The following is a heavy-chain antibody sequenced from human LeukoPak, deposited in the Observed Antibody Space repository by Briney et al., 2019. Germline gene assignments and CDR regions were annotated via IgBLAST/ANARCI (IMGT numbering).Heavy chain of an antibody. V-gene: IGHV4-39*07. D-gene: IGHD3-9*01. CDR3: AREGILTGYYTYYYYYMDV. Sequence: SETLSLTCTVSGGSISSSSYYWGWIRQPPGKGLEWIGSIYYSGSTYYNPSLKSRVTISVDKSKNQFSLKLSSVTAADTAVYYCAREGILTGYYTYYYYYMDVWGKGTTVTVSS. J-gene: IGHJ6*03. CDR1: GGSISSSSYY. CDR2: IYYSGST.